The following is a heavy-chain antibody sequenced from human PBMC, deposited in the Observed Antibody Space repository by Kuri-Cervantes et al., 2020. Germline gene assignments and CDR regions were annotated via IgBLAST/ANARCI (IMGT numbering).Heavy chain of an antibody. V-gene: IGHV1-46*01. Sequence: ASVKVSCKASGYTFTNYYIHWVRQAPGQGLEWMGIINPSGGSTSYAQKFQGRVTMTRDTSTSTVYMELSSLGSEDTAVYYCARFTTRLWHGMDVWGQGTTVTVSS. D-gene: IGHD4/OR15-4a*01. J-gene: IGHJ6*02. CDR3: ARFTTRLWHGMDV. CDR2: INPSGGST. CDR1: GYTFTNYY.